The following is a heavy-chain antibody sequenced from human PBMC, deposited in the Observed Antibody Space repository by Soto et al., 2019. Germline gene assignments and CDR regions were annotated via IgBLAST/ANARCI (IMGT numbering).Heavy chain of an antibody. V-gene: IGHV3-48*03. J-gene: IGHJ6*02. D-gene: IGHD6-6*01. Sequence: VGALGLSCSASGFAFSSYEMNWVRQAPGKWLEWVSYISSSGSTIYYADSVKGRFTISRDNAKNSLYLQMNSLRAEDTAVYYCARALAPSIAARPGYYYYGMDVWGQGTTVTVSS. CDR2: ISSSGSTI. CDR1: GFAFSSYE. CDR3: ARALAPSIAARPGYYYYGMDV.